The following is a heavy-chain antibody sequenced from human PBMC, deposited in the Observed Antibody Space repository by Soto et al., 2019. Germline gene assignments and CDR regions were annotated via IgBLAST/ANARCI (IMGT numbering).Heavy chain of an antibody. D-gene: IGHD3-10*01. J-gene: IGHJ4*02. V-gene: IGHV1-18*04. CDR3: VRHSQRSHYYGSGSYYFDY. Sequence: QVQLMQSGAEVRKPGASVKVSCKASGYTFTNYGISWVRQAPGRGPEWLGWISGYDGNTNYARNFQGRATMSTDTSTSTAYMELRSLISDDTAVYYCVRHSQRSHYYGSGSYYFDYWGQGVMVTVSS. CDR1: GYTFTNYG. CDR2: ISGYDGNT.